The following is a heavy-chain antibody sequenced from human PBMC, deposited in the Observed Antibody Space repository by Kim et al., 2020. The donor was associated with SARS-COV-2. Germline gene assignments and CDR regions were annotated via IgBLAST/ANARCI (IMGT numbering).Heavy chain of an antibody. CDR3: ARENKYVPPDY. V-gene: IGHV3-11*06. D-gene: IGHD3-10*02. Sequence: TNYDDSVRAPSTISRDNAKNALSLQMSSRRAEDTAVYYCARENKYVPPDYWGQGTLVTVSS. CDR2: T. J-gene: IGHJ4*02.